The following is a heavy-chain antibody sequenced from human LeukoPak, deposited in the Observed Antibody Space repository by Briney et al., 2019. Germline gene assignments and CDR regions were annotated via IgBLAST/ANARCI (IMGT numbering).Heavy chain of an antibody. D-gene: IGHD6-13*01. CDR1: GFSITSGTFY. CDR3: TRGTSWFFTN. J-gene: IGHJ1*01. Sequence: SETLSLTCDVSGFSITSGTFYWSWIRQSAGKGLEWIGRLSSSGGTTDNPSLQNRVTISRDTSQNQFFLALTSVTAADTALYYCTRGTSWFFTNWGQGILVTVSS. V-gene: IGHV4-61*02. CDR2: LSSSGGT.